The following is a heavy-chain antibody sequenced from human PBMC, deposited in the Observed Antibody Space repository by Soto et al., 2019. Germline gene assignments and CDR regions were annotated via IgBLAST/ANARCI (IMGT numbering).Heavy chain of an antibody. CDR1: GGSFSGFY. CDR2: INHSGST. CDR3: ARLEIAAAGYNWFDP. D-gene: IGHD6-13*01. Sequence: PSETLSLTCGVYGGSFSGFYWSWIRQPPGKGLEWIGEINHSGSTNYNPSLKSRLTISVDTSKNQFSLKLSSVTAADTAVYCCARLEIAAAGYNWFDPWGQGTLVTVSS. V-gene: IGHV4-34*01. J-gene: IGHJ5*02.